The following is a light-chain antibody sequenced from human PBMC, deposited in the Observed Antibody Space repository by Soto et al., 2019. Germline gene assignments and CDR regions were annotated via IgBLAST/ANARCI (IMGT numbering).Light chain of an antibody. J-gene: IGKJ5*01. V-gene: IGKV3D-20*02. CDR1: QAVTSKF. CDR3: QQRNDWRRGT. CDR2: GAS. Sequence: EIVLTQSPGTLSLSPGDEATLSCKASQAVTSKFLAWYQQKPGQPPRLLILGASTRATGIADRFSGSGSGTDFTLTISSLEPEDFAVYYCQQRNDWRRGTFGQGTRLEIK.